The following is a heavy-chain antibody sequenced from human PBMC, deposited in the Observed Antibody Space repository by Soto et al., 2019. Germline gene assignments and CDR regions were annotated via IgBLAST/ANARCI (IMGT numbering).Heavy chain of an antibody. CDR2: IRRKANSYTT. CDR1: GLIFSDYH. J-gene: IGHJ6*02. D-gene: IGHD6-19*01. Sequence: EVPLVESGGGLVQPGGSLRLSCAASGLIFSDYHMDWVRQAPGKGLEWVGCIRRKANSYTTEYAASVKGRFTISRDDSKNSLYLQMNSLKSEDTAVYYCAMLGGWSGGSSGMDVWGQGTTVTVSS. CDR3: AMLGGWSGGSSGMDV. V-gene: IGHV3-72*01.